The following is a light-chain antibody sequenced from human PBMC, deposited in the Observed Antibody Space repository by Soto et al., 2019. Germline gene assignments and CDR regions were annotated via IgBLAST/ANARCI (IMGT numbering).Light chain of an antibody. CDR3: SSHAGSIHFYV. CDR1: SSDVGAYNY. Sequence: QSALTQPPSASGSPGQSVTISCTGTSSDVGAYNYVSWYQQHPGKAPKLIISEVSQRPSGVPDRFSGSKSGNTASLTVSGLQAEDEADYYCSSHAGSIHFYVFGTGTKLTVL. J-gene: IGLJ1*01. CDR2: EVS. V-gene: IGLV2-8*01.